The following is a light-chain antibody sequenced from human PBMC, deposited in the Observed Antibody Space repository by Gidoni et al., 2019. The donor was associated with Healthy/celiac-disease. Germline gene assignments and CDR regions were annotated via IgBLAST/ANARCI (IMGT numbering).Light chain of an antibody. CDR2: VNSDGSH. CDR1: SRHNRYA. Sequence: QPVLIQSTSAAASLGVSVNLTCTLSSRHNRYAIAWHQQQPQKGPRYLMKVNSDGSHTKGDGIPDRFSGSSSGAERYLTITSLQSEDEADYYCQTWGSGVRVFGGGTKLTVL. CDR3: QTWGSGVRV. J-gene: IGLJ3*02. V-gene: IGLV4-69*02.